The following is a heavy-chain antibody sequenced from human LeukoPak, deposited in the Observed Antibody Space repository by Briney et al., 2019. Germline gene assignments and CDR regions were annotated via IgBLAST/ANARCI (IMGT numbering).Heavy chain of an antibody. D-gene: IGHD1-7*01. CDR3: TTGTY. CDR2: IKSKTDGETT. J-gene: IGHJ4*02. V-gene: IGHV3-15*07. CDR1: GFTFNNAW. Sequence: GGSLRLSSAASGFTFNNAWMNWVRQAPGKGLEWVGRIKSKTDGETTDYVAPVKGRFTISRDDSKNTLYLQMNSLKTEDTAVYYCTTGTYWGQGTLVTVSS.